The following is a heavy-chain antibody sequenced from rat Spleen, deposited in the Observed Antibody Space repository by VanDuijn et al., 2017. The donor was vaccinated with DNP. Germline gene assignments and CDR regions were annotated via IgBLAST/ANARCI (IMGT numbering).Heavy chain of an antibody. CDR2: ISYDGGVT. D-gene: IGHD1-5*01. CDR1: GFTFSDYG. Sequence: EVQLVESGGGFVQPGRSMKLSCAASGFTFSDYGMAWVLQAPTKGLEWVASISYDGGVTYYRDSVKGRFTISRDNARSTLYLQMDSLRSEETATYYCARHGEVPSRYAMDAWGQGTSVTVSS. CDR3: ARHGEVPSRYAMDA. J-gene: IGHJ4*01. V-gene: IGHV5-25*01.